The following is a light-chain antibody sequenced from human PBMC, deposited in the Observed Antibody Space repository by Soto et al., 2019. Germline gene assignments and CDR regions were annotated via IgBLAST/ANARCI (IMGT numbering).Light chain of an antibody. CDR1: SSNIGRNT. CDR2: SSN. CDR3: AAWDDSLNGLV. V-gene: IGLV1-44*01. J-gene: IGLJ2*01. Sequence: QAVVTQPPSASGTPGQRVTISCSGSSSNIGRNTVNWYQQLPGTDPKLLIYSSNKRPSGVPDRFSGSKSDTSASLAISGLQAEDEADYYCAAWDDSLNGLVFGGGTKLTVL.